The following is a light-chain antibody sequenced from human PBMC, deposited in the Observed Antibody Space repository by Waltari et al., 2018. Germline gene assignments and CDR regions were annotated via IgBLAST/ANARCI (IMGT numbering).Light chain of an antibody. CDR2: DNT. CDR1: STNIGADCD. CDR3: QSYDSSLRGSV. V-gene: IGLV1-40*01. Sequence: QSVLTPPPSVSWAPGLRFTISCTGSSTNIGADCDVHWYQQFPGTAPQPLIYDNTNRPSGVPDRFSGSKSGTSASLAITGLQAEYESDYYCQSYDSSLRGSVFGGGTKLTVL. J-gene: IGLJ3*02.